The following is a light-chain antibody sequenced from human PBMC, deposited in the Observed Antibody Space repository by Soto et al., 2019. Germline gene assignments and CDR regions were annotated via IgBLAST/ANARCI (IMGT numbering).Light chain of an antibody. CDR2: DVS. Sequence: QSVLTQPRSVSGSPGQSVAISCTGTSSDVGGYNYVSWYQQHPGKAPKLMIYDVSKRPSGVPDRSSGSKSGNTASLTISGLQAEDEADYYCCSYAGSYTYVFGTGTKVNVL. CDR3: CSYAGSYTYV. J-gene: IGLJ1*01. CDR1: SSDVGGYNY. V-gene: IGLV2-11*01.